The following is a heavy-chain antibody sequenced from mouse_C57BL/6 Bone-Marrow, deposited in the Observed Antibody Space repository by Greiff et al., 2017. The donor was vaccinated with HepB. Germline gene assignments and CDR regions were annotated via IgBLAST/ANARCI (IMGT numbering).Heavy chain of an antibody. CDR2: ISAGGSYT. CDR1: GFTFSSYA. V-gene: IGHV5-4*01. J-gene: IGHJ2*01. Sequence: EVQLVESGGGLVKPGGSLKLSCAASGFTFSSYAMSWVRQTPEKRLEWVATISAGGSYTYYPDNVKGRFTISRDNAKNNRYLQMSHLKSEDTAMYYCARRTGTRGFDYWGQGTTLTVSS. CDR3: ARRTGTRGFDY. D-gene: IGHD4-1*01.